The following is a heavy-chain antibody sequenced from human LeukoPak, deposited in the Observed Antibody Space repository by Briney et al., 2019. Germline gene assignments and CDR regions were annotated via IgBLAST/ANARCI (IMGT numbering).Heavy chain of an antibody. CDR2: ITGDGGSI. V-gene: IGHV3-43*02. CDR3: ARTGNFDY. CDR1: GFTYDDYA. J-gene: IGHJ4*02. D-gene: IGHD3/OR15-3a*01. Sequence: GGSLRLSCAASGFTYDDYAMHWVRQAPGRGLEWVSLITGDGGSIYYADSVKGRFTISRDNSKSSLYLQMNSLTTEDTALYYCARTGNFDYWGQGTLVTVSS.